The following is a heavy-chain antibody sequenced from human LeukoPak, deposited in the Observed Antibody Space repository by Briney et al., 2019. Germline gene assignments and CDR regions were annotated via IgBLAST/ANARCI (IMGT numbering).Heavy chain of an antibody. CDR1: GFTFDDYG. J-gene: IGHJ5*02. D-gene: IGHD6-13*01. CDR2: INWNGGST. CDR3: ARAGYSSSQGATLFDP. Sequence: GGSLRLSCAASGFTFDDYGMSWVRQAPGKGLEWVSGINWNGGSTGYADSVKGRFTISRDNAKNSLYLQMNSLRAEDTALYYCARAGYSSSQGATLFDPWGQGTLVTVSS. V-gene: IGHV3-20*04.